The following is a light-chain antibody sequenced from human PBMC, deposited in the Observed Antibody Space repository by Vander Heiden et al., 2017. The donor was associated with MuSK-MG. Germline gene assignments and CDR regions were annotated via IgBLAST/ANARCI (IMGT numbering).Light chain of an antibody. J-gene: IGLJ2*01. CDR1: SSNIGAGYD. V-gene: IGLV1-40*01. Sequence: QSVLTQPPSVSGAPGQRVTISCTGSSSNIGAGYDLHWYHMCPGPAPNLLIYNNTNRPSGVPDRFSGSKSDTSASLAITGLQAEDEADYYCQSYDSSLSGSVFGGGTKVTVL. CDR3: QSYDSSLSGSV. CDR2: NNT.